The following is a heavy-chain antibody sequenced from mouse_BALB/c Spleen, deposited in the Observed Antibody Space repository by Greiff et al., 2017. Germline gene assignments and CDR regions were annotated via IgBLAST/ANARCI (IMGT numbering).Heavy chain of an antibody. Sequence: EVMLVESGGGLVQPGGSLKLSCAASGFTFSSYTMSWVRQTPEKRLEWVAYISNGGGSTYYPDTVKGRFTISRDNAKNTLYLQMSSLKSEDTAMYYCASHRYDKRASAYWGQGTLVTVSA. D-gene: IGHD2-14*01. CDR2: ISNGGGST. CDR1: GFTFSSYT. J-gene: IGHJ3*01. V-gene: IGHV5-12-2*01. CDR3: ASHRYDKRASAY.